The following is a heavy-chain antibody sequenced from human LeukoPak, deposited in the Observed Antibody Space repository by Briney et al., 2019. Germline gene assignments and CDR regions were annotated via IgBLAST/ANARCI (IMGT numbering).Heavy chain of an antibody. CDR1: GGTFSSYA. Sequence: SVKVSCKASGGTFSSYAISWVRQAPGQGLEWMGRIIPILGIANYAQKFQGRVTITADKSTSTAYMELSSLRSEDTAVYYCARDFGEGVVGFLTAWGQGTLVTVSS. CDR2: IIPILGIA. J-gene: IGHJ5*02. V-gene: IGHV1-69*04. D-gene: IGHD3-9*01. CDR3: ARDFGEGVVGFLTA.